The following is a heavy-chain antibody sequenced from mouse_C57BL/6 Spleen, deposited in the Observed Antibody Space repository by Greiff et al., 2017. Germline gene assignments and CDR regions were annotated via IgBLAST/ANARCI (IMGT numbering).Heavy chain of an antibody. CDR3: ARGGSTLFDY. V-gene: IGHV1-66*01. D-gene: IGHD1-1*01. CDR1: GYSFTSYY. Sequence: VQRVESGPELVKPGASVKISCKASGYSFTSYYIHWVKQRPGQGLEWIGWIYPGSGNTKYNEKFKGKATLTADTSSSTAYMQLSSLTSEDSAVYYCARGGSTLFDYWGQGTTLTVSS. CDR2: IYPGSGNT. J-gene: IGHJ2*01.